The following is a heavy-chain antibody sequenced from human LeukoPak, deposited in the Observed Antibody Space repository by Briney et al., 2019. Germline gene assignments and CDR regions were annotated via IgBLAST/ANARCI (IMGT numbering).Heavy chain of an antibody. CDR3: ARDSLDSSSWYY. D-gene: IGHD6-13*01. CDR2: INAGNGNT. V-gene: IGHV1-3*01. CDR1: GYTFTSYA. J-gene: IGHJ4*02. Sequence: ASVKVSCKASGYTFTSYAMHWVRQAPGQRLEWMGWINAGNGNTKYSQKFQGRVTITRDTSASTAYMELSSLRSEDTAVYYCARDSLDSSSWYYWGQGTLVTVSS.